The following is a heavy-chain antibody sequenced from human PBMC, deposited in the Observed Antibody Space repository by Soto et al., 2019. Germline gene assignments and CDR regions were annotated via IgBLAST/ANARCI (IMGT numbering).Heavy chain of an antibody. J-gene: IGHJ4*02. CDR2: ISYDGGFK. CDR3: ARDMYYHDSSAYYYRGYFDY. V-gene: IGHV3-30-3*01. D-gene: IGHD3-22*01. Sequence: GGSLRLSCAASDFTFSPYTMHWVRQAPGRGLEWVAVISYDGGFKYYADSVKGRFTISRDSSKNTLYLQMNSLRAEDTAVYYCARDMYYHDSSAYYYRGYFDYWGQGTLVTVSS. CDR1: DFTFSPYT.